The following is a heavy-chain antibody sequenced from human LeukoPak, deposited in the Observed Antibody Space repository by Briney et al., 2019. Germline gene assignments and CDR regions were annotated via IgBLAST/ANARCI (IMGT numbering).Heavy chain of an antibody. CDR3: ARGIVLMVYAEYYFDY. J-gene: IGHJ4*02. CDR2: IYTSGST. D-gene: IGHD2-8*01. Sequence: SQTLSLTCTVSGGSISSGSYYWSWIRQPAGKGLEWIGRIYTSGSTNYNPSLKSRVTISVDTSKNQFSLKLSSVNAADTAVYYCARGIVLMVYAEYYFDYWGQGTLVTVSS. CDR1: GGSISSGSYY. V-gene: IGHV4-61*02.